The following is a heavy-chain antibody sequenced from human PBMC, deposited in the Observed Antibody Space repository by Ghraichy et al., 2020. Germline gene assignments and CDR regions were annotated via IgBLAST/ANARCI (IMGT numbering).Heavy chain of an antibody. CDR3: AFGLPVTVSFDY. J-gene: IGHJ4*02. CDR2: ISAYNGNT. Sequence: WISAYNGNTNYAQKLQGRVTMTTDTSTSTAYMELRSLRSDDTAVYYCAFGLPVTVSFDYWCQGSLVTGS. D-gene: IGHD3/OR15-3a*01. V-gene: IGHV1-18*01.